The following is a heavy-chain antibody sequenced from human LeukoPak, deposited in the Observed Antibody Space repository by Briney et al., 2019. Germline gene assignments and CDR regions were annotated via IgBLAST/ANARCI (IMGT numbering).Heavy chain of an antibody. CDR1: GFTFPTYW. J-gene: IGHJ3*02. D-gene: IGHD1-14*01. CDR2: IKQDGTEK. Sequence: PGESLRLSCAASGFTFPTYWMSWVRQAPGKGLEGVANIKQDGTEKYYVDSVKGRFTISRDNSKNTLNLQMNSLRAEDTAVYYCVNPARTDAFDIWGQGTMVTVSS. CDR3: VNPARTDAFDI. V-gene: IGHV3-7*03.